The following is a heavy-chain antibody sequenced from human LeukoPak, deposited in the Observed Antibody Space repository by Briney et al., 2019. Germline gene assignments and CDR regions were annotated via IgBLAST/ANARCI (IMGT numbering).Heavy chain of an antibody. CDR3: ARVISISSFVFDY. Sequence: PGGSLRLSCAASGFTFTNYAMSWVRQAPGEGLEWVSGISGSGGSTYYADSVKGRFTISRDSSTRTLYLQMNSLRVEDTAVYFCARVISISSFVFDYWGQGTLVTVSP. CDR1: GFTFTNYA. V-gene: IGHV3-23*01. CDR2: ISGSGGST. J-gene: IGHJ4*02. D-gene: IGHD6-6*01.